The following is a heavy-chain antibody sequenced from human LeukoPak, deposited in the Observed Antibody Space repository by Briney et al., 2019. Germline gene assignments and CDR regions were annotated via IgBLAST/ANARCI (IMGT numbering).Heavy chain of an antibody. CDR1: GFTFSSYS. V-gene: IGHV3-21*01. CDR3: ARERVAAAVNDY. D-gene: IGHD6-13*01. Sequence: GGSLRLSCAASGFTFSSYSMNWVRQAPGKGLEWVSSISSSSSYIYYADSVKGRFTISRDNAKNSLYLQMNSLRAEDTAVYYCARERVAAAVNDYWGQGTLVTVSS. J-gene: IGHJ4*02. CDR2: ISSSSSYI.